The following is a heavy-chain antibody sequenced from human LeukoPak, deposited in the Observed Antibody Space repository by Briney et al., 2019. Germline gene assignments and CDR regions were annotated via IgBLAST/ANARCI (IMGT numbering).Heavy chain of an antibody. Sequence: SSQTLSLTCTVSGGSISSGGYYWSWIRQHPGKGLEWIGYIYYSGSTYYNQSLKSRVTISVDTSKNQFSLKLSSVTAADTAVYYCATCREGMDYFNWFDPWGQGTLVTVSS. V-gene: IGHV4-31*03. CDR3: ATCREGMDYFNWFDP. J-gene: IGHJ5*02. D-gene: IGHD2/OR15-2a*01. CDR2: IYYSGST. CDR1: GGSISSGGYY.